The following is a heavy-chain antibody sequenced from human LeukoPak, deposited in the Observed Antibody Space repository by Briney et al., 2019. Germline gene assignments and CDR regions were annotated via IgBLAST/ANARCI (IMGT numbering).Heavy chain of an antibody. CDR3: ARDRSSGWYGGYYFDY. V-gene: IGHV4-4*07. J-gene: IGHJ4*02. D-gene: IGHD6-19*01. Sequence: PSENLSLTCTVSGGSISSYYWSWIRQPAGKGLEWIGRIYTSGSTNYNPSLKSRVTMSVDTSKNQFSLKLSSVTAADTAVYYCARDRSSGWYGGYYFDYWGQGTLVTVSS. CDR2: IYTSGST. CDR1: GGSISSYY.